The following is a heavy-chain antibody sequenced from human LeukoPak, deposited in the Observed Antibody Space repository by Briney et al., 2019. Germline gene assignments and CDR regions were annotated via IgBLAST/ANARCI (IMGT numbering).Heavy chain of an antibody. CDR2: INPNSGGT. J-gene: IGHJ2*01. Sequence: ASVKVSCKASVYTFTGYYMHWVRQAPGQGLEWMGRINPNSGGTNYAQKFQGRVTMTRDTSVSTAYMELSRLRSDDTAVYYCARAMYNWYFDLWGRGTLVTVSS. CDR1: VYTFTGYY. CDR3: ARAMYNWYFDL. V-gene: IGHV1-2*06. D-gene: IGHD1-14*01.